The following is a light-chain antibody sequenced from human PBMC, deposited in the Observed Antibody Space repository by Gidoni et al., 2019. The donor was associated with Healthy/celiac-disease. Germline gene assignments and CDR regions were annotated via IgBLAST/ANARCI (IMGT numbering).Light chain of an antibody. CDR2: GAS. CDR3: QQYGSSSWT. V-gene: IGKV3-20*01. J-gene: IGKJ1*01. CDR1: QSVSSSY. Sequence: DIVLTQSPGTLSLSPGERATLSCRASQSVSSSYLAWYQQKPGQAPRLLIYGASSRATGIPDRFCGSGSGTDFTLTISRLGPEDFAVYYCQQYGSSSWTFGQGTKVEIK.